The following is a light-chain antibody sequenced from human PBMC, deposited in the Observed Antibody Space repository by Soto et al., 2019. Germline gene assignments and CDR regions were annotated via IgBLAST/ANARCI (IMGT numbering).Light chain of an antibody. CDR3: SSYTSSSTHVV. CDR1: SSDVGGYNY. V-gene: IGLV2-14*01. Sequence: QSALTQPASVSGSPGQSITISCTGTSSDVGGYNYVSWYQQHPGKAPKLMIYDVSNRPSGVSNRFSGSKSGNTASLTISGLEAEDEVDYCCSSYTSSSTHVVFGGGTKLTVL. J-gene: IGLJ2*01. CDR2: DVS.